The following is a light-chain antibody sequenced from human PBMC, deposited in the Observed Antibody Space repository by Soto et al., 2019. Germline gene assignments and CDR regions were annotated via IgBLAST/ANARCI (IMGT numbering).Light chain of an antibody. CDR1: QSVRNY. V-gene: IGKV3-20*01. J-gene: IGKJ1*01. Sequence: EIVLTQSPGTLSLSPGERATLSCRATQSVRNYLAWYQQKPGQAPRLLIYAVSSRASGIPDRFSGSGSGTDFTLTISRLEPEEFAVYYCQQYGNSLRTFGQGTKVEIK. CDR2: AVS. CDR3: QQYGNSLRT.